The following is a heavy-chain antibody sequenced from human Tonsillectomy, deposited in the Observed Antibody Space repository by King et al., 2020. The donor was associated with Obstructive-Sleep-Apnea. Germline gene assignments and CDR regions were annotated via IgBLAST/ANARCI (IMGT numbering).Heavy chain of an antibody. CDR2: ISYAGSHK. J-gene: IGHJ4*02. D-gene: IGHD5-18*01. Sequence: VQLVESGGGVVQPGRSLRLSCAVSGFTFSNYAMPWVRQAPGKGLEWVAIISYAGSHKYNADSVKGRFTISRADSKNTLYLQMNSLRAEDTAVYYCARDHGYSYGYIDYYFDYWGQGTLVTVSS. CDR3: ARDHGYSYGYIDYYFDY. V-gene: IGHV3-30-3*01. CDR1: GFTFSNYA.